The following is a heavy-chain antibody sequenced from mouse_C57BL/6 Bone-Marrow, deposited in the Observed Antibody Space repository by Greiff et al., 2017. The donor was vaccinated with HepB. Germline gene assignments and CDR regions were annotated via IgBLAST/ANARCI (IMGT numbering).Heavy chain of an antibody. CDR2: ISYDGSN. Sequence: EVQLVESGPGLVKPSQSLSLTCSVTGYSITSGYYWNWIRQFPGNKLEWMGYISYDGSNNYNPSLKNRISITRDTSKNQFFLKLNSVTTEDTATYYCARDPDYYYGSSYDYYAMDYWGQGTSVTVSS. J-gene: IGHJ4*01. CDR3: ARDPDYYYGSSYDYYAMDY. CDR1: GYSITSGYY. D-gene: IGHD1-1*01. V-gene: IGHV3-6*01.